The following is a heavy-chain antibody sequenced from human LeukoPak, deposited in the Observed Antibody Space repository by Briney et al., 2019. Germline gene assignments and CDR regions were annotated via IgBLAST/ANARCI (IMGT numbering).Heavy chain of an antibody. Sequence: GGSLRLSCAVSGLTFSSSWMDWVRQAPGKGLEWVGRTRNRANSYTTDYAASVKGRFTISRDDLKSSLYLQMNSLRAEDTAVYYCARDGDGDYPLDYWGQGTLVTVSS. J-gene: IGHJ4*02. D-gene: IGHD4-17*01. V-gene: IGHV3-72*01. CDR2: TRNRANSYTT. CDR1: GLTFSSSW. CDR3: ARDGDGDYPLDY.